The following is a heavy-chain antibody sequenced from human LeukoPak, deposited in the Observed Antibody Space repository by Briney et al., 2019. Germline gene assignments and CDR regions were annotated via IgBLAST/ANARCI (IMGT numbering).Heavy chain of an antibody. V-gene: IGHV1-46*01. CDR1: GYTFTSYY. CDR3: ARDLRSDSGSKLVAFDI. J-gene: IGHJ3*02. CDR2: INPSGGST. Sequence: ASVKVSCKASGYTFTSYYTHWVRQAPGQGLEWMGIINPSGGSTSYAQKFQGRVTMTRDTSTSTVYMELSSLGSEDTAVYYCARDLRSDSGSKLVAFDIWGQGTMVTVSS. D-gene: IGHD1-26*01.